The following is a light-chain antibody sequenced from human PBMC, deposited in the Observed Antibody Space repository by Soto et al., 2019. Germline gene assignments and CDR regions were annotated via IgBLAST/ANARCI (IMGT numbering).Light chain of an antibody. CDR3: SSYTSSITLV. CDR1: SSDVGGYNY. V-gene: IGLV2-14*01. J-gene: IGLJ1*01. Sequence: QSVLTQPASVSGSPGQSITISCTGTSSDVGGYNYVSWYQQHPGKAPKLMIYDVSNRPSGVSNRFSGSKSGNTASLTISGLQAEDEADYYCSSYTSSITLVFATGPKAAVL. CDR2: DVS.